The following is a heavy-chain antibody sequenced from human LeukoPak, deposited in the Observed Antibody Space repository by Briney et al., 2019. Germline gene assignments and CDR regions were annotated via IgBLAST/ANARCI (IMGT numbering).Heavy chain of an antibody. D-gene: IGHD5-18*01. CDR3: AKDEGVDSDYYYYYMDV. Sequence: GGSLRLSCAASGFTFSSYGMHWVRQAPGKGLEWVAFIRYDGSNKYYADSVKGRFTISRDNSKNTLYLQMNSLRAEDTAVYYCAKDEGVDSDYYYYYMDVGGKGTTVTVSS. J-gene: IGHJ6*03. CDR2: IRYDGSNK. CDR1: GFTFSSYG. V-gene: IGHV3-30*02.